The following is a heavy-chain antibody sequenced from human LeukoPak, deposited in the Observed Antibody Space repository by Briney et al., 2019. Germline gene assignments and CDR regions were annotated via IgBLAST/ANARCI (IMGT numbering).Heavy chain of an antibody. CDR2: IKQDGSEK. V-gene: IGHV3-7*01. Sequence: GGSLRLSCAASGFTFSSYWMSWVRQAPGKGMEWVANIKQDGSEKYYVDSVKGRFTISRDNAKNSLYLQMNSLRAEDTAVYYCARELAVAGTVYYYYYGMDVWGQGTTVTVSS. J-gene: IGHJ6*02. CDR3: ARELAVAGTVYYYYYGMDV. D-gene: IGHD6-19*01. CDR1: GFTFSSYW.